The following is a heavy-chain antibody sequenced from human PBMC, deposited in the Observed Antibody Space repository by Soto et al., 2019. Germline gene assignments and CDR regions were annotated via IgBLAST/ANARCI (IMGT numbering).Heavy chain of an antibody. V-gene: IGHV4-39*01. CDR3: ARLHGDY. CDR2: IYYSGST. CDR1: GGSISSSSYY. D-gene: IGHD5-12*01. Sequence: SETLSLTCTVSGGSISSSSYYWGWIRQPPGKGLEWIGSIYYSGSTSYSPSLKSRVTISVDTSKNQFSLKLSSVTAADTAVYYCARLHGDYWGQGTLVTVSS. J-gene: IGHJ4*02.